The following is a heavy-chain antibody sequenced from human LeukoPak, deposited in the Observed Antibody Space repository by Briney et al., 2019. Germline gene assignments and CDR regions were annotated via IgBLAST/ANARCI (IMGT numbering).Heavy chain of an antibody. CDR2: ISISSSII. J-gene: IGHJ3*02. CDR1: GFTFSTYE. Sequence: GGSLRLSCAASGFTFSTYEMNWVRQAPGKGLEWVSYISISSSIIYYADSVKGRFTISRDNAKNSLYLQMNSLRDEDTAVYYCARESGAPPLRGLDIWGQGTMVTVSS. CDR3: ARESGAPPLRGLDI. V-gene: IGHV3-48*02. D-gene: IGHD4-17*01.